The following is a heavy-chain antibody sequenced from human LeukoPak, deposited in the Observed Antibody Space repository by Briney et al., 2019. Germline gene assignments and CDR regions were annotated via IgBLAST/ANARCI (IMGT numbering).Heavy chain of an antibody. V-gene: IGHV3-48*04. CDR2: ISDSGNPK. Sequence: PGGSLRLSCAASGFTFRSYTMVWVRQAPGKGLEWVSSISDSGNPKNYADSVEGRFTISRDNAKNSLYLQLHSLRADDTALYYCSRDAPDTTRGGPLFDYWGPGTLVTVSS. D-gene: IGHD5-18*01. CDR3: SRDAPDTTRGGPLFDY. J-gene: IGHJ4*02. CDR1: GFTFRSYT.